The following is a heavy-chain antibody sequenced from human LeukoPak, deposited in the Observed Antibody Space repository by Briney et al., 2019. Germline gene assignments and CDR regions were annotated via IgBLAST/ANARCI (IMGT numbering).Heavy chain of an antibody. D-gene: IGHD5-12*01. CDR3: AGAGKGATTQYHGMDV. CDR1: GFTFSSYT. CDR2: ISDDRSTK. Sequence: AGGSLRLSCAASGFTFSSYTMYWVRQAPGKGLEWVAIISDDRSTKYYADSVKGRFTISRDNSKNTLYLQMNSLRDEDTAVYYCAGAGKGATTQYHGMDVWGQGTTVTVSS. V-gene: IGHV3-30-3*01. J-gene: IGHJ6*02.